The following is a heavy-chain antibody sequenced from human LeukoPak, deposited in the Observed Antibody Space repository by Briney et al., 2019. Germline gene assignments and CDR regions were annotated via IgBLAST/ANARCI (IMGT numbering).Heavy chain of an antibody. D-gene: IGHD3-9*01. CDR1: GFTFSSYG. CDR2: ISYDGSNK. CDR3: AKPTGDILTGYYTGGFDY. Sequence: GGSLRLSCAASGFTFSSYGMHWVRQAPSKGLEWVAVISYDGSNKYYADSVKGRFTISRDNSKNTLYLQMNSLRAEDTAVYYCAKPTGDILTGYYTGGFDYWGQGTLVTVSS. V-gene: IGHV3-30*18. J-gene: IGHJ4*02.